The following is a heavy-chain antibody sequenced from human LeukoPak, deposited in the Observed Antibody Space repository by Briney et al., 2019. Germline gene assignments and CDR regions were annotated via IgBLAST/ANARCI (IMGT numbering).Heavy chain of an antibody. D-gene: IGHD3-10*01. Sequence: SVKVSCKASGGTFSSYAISWVRQAPGQGLEWMGGIIPIFGTANYAQKFQGRVTITADESTSTAYMELSSLRSEDTAVYYCASDHDLWGSGSHGDYWGQGTLVTVSS. CDR2: IIPIFGTA. V-gene: IGHV1-69*13. CDR1: GGTFSSYA. CDR3: ASDHDLWGSGSHGDY. J-gene: IGHJ4*02.